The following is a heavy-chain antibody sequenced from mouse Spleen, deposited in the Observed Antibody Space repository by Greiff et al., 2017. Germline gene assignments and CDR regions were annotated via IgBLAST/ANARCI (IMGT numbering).Heavy chain of an antibody. CDR1: GYAFSSSW. J-gene: IGHJ2*01. V-gene: IGHV1-82*01. CDR3: ARLRGGFDY. Sequence: QVQLQQSGPELVKPGASVKISCKASGYAFSSSWMNWVKQRPGKGLEWIGRIYPGDGDTNYNGKFKGKATLTADKSSSTAYMQLSSLTSEDSAVYFCARLRGGFDYWGQGTTLTVSS. CDR2: IYPGDGDT.